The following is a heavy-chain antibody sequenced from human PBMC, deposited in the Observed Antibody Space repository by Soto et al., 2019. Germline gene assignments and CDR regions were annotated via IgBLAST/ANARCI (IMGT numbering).Heavy chain of an antibody. Sequence: ASVKVSCKASGYTFTGYYMHWVRQAPGQGLEWMGWINPNSGGTNYAQKFQGWVTMTRDTSISTAYMELSRLRSDDTAVYYCARVHEVGANDAFDIWGQGTMVTVSS. CDR3: ARVHEVGANDAFDI. D-gene: IGHD1-26*01. J-gene: IGHJ3*02. CDR1: GYTFTGYY. CDR2: INPNSGGT. V-gene: IGHV1-2*04.